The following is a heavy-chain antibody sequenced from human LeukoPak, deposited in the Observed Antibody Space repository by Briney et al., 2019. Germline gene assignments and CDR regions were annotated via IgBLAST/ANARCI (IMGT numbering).Heavy chain of an antibody. J-gene: IGHJ4*02. Sequence: SETLSLTCAVYGGSFSGYYWSWIRQPPGKGLEWIGEINHSGSTSYNPSLKSRVTISVDTSKNQFSLKLSSVTAADTAVYYCARSNTPGIAVAGTGFDYWGQGTLVTVSS. V-gene: IGHV4-34*01. D-gene: IGHD6-19*01. CDR3: ARSNTPGIAVAGTGFDY. CDR2: INHSGST. CDR1: GGSFSGYY.